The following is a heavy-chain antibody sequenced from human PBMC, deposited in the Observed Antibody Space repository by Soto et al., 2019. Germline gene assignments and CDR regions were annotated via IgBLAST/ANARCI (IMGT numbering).Heavy chain of an antibody. D-gene: IGHD7-27*01. CDR2: IYWNDYK. J-gene: IGHJ4*02. Sequence: QITLKESGPTLVKPTQTLTLTCNFSGFSLSTTGVGVAWIRQPPGKALEWLALIYWNDYKRYSPSLESRLSITKDTSKHQVVLTVTNVDAVDTATYYCALLKLGSREMTRADGYWGQGTLVTVSS. V-gene: IGHV2-5*01. CDR1: GFSLSTTGVG. CDR3: ALLKLGSREMTRADGY.